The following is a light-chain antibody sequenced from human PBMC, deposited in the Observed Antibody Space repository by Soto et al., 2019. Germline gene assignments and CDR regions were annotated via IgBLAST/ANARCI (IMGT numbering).Light chain of an antibody. V-gene: IGLV1-44*01. CDR2: TDY. CDR3: ASWDDNLNGGV. CDR1: SSTIGTYT. Sequence: QSVLTQPPSASGTPGQRGTISCSGTSSTIGTYTVNWYQQLPGTAPKLLIYTDYQRPSGVPDRFSGSKSGTSASLAINGLHSEDEADYYCASWDDNLNGGVFGGGTKLTVL. J-gene: IGLJ3*02.